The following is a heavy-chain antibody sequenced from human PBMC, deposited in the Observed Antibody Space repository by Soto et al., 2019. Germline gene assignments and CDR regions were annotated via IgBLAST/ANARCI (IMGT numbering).Heavy chain of an antibody. J-gene: IGHJ6*03. Sequence: LRLSCAASGFTFSSYAMSWVRQAPGKGLEWVSAISGSGGSTYYADSVKGRFTISRDNSKNTLYLQMNSLRAEDTAVYYCAKRPKLIVLMVYAPDYYYYMDVWGKGTTVTVSS. CDR1: GFTFSSYA. CDR3: AKRPKLIVLMVYAPDYYYYMDV. D-gene: IGHD2-8*01. V-gene: IGHV3-23*01. CDR2: ISGSGGST.